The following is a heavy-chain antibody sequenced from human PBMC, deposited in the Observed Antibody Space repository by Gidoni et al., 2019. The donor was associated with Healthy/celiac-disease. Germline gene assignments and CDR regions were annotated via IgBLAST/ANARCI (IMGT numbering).Heavy chain of an antibody. CDR2: IDWDDDK. Sequence: QVTLRESGPALVKPTQTLTLTCTFSGFSLSTSGMCVSWIRQPPGKALEWLALIDWDDDKYYSTSLKTRLTISKGTSKNQVVLTMTNMDPVDTATYYCARIQGSSSWTGFDYWGQGTLVTVSS. CDR3: ARIQGSSSWTGFDY. J-gene: IGHJ4*02. V-gene: IGHV2-70*01. CDR1: GFSLSTSGMC. D-gene: IGHD6-13*01.